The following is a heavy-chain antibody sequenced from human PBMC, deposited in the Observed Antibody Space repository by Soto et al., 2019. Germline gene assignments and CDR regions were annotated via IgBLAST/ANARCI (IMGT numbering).Heavy chain of an antibody. D-gene: IGHD6-13*01. CDR1: GGSISEKY. CDR2: IFANGHT. Sequence: SETLSLTCIVSGGSISEKYWNWVRQPPGKGLEWIGLIFANGHTDYNPSLKSRVTMSVDASKNQFSLRLTSMTAADTAVYYCVASIAASGLTWLDPWGRGTLVTVSS. CDR3: VASIAASGLTWLDP. J-gene: IGHJ5*02. V-gene: IGHV4-4*07.